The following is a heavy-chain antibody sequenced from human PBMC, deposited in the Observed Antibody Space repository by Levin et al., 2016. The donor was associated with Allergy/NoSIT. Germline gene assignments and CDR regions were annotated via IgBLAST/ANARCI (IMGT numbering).Heavy chain of an antibody. CDR2: IRYDGSNK. CDR1: GFTFSSYG. CDR3: AKDYSSTHSHNFDY. Sequence: GGSLRLSCAASGFTFSSYGMHWVRQAPGKGLEWVAFIRYDGSNKYYADSVKGRFTISRDNSKNTLYLQMNSLRAEDTAVYYCAKDYSSTHSHNFDYWGQGTLVTVSS. V-gene: IGHV3-30*02. D-gene: IGHD6-6*01. J-gene: IGHJ4*02.